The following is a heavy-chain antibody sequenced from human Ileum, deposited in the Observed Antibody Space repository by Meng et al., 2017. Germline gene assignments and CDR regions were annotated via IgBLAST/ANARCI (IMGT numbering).Heavy chain of an antibody. V-gene: IGHV3-23*01. Sequence: GESLKISCAASGFTFSNYVMSWIRQAPGKGLEWVSSISGTGGGTYYADSVKGRFTISRDNSKNTLYLQVNSLRAEDTAVYYCAKDDDYSNSWYDWFDPWGQGTLVTVSS. CDR2: ISGTGGGT. CDR3: AKDDDYSNSWYDWFDP. D-gene: IGHD6-13*01. CDR1: GFTFSNYV. J-gene: IGHJ5*02.